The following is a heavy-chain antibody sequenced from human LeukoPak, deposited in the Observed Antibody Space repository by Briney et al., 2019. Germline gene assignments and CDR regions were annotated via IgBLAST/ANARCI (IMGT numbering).Heavy chain of an antibody. CDR2: IYTSGST. CDR1: GGSINSGSYY. J-gene: IGHJ4*02. Sequence: SETLSLTCTVSGGSINSGSYYWSWIRQPAGKGLEWIGRIYTSGSTNYKSSLKNRVTISVDTSKNQFSLKLTSVTAADTAVYYCARDDGDYYFDYWGQGTLVTVSS. V-gene: IGHV4-61*02. CDR3: ARDDGDYYFDY. D-gene: IGHD2-21*02.